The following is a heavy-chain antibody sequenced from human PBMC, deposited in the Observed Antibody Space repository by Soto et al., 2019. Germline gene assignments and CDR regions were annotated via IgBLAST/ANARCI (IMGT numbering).Heavy chain of an antibody. CDR2: ISYDGSNK. CDR3: ARVVKRAVAGTFDY. Sequence: PGGSLRLSCAASGFTFSSYAMHWVRQAPGKGLEWVAVISYDGSNKYYADSVKGRFTISRDNSKNTLYLQMNSLRAEDTAVYYCARVVKRAVAGTFDYWGQGT. J-gene: IGHJ4*02. CDR1: GFTFSSYA. D-gene: IGHD6-19*01. V-gene: IGHV3-30-3*01.